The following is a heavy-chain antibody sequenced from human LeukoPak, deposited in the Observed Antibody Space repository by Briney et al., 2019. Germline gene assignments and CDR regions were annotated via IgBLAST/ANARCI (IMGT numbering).Heavy chain of an antibody. J-gene: IGHJ4*01. CDR3: ARGRPGIQLWLPEFDY. V-gene: IGHV4-30-2*01. CDR1: GGSMSSGGYS. CDR2: IYHSGST. Sequence: SQTLSLTCAVSGGSMSSGGYSWSRIRQPPGKGLEWIGYIYHSGSTYYNPSLKSRVTISVDRSKNQFSLKLSSVTAADTAVYYCARGRPGIQLWLPEFDYWGHGTLVTVSS. D-gene: IGHD5-18*01.